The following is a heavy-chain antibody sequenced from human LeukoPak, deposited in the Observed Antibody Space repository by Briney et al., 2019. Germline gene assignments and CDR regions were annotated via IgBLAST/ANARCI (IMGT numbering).Heavy chain of an antibody. J-gene: IGHJ4*02. Sequence: PGGSLRLSCAASGFTLRSYSMSWVREAPGKGLEWVSSINWGSNHIYYADAVQGRFTISRDNAKNSLYLQMKSLRAEDTAIYYCARDNSGWSRDYWGQGTLVTVSS. D-gene: IGHD6-19*01. CDR3: ARDNSGWSRDY. CDR2: INWGSNHI. CDR1: GFTLRSYS. V-gene: IGHV3-21*06.